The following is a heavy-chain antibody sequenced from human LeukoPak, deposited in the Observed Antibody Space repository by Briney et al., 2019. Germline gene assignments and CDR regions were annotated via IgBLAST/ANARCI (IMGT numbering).Heavy chain of an antibody. V-gene: IGHV3-21*01. CDR1: GFTFSSYS. Sequence: GGSLRLSCAASGFTFSSYSMNWVRQAPGKWLEWVSSISSSSSYIYYADSVKGRFTISRDNAKNSLYLQMNSLRAEDTAVYYCARVGGGSYSDAFDIWGQGTMVTVSS. CDR2: ISSSSSYI. D-gene: IGHD1-26*01. J-gene: IGHJ3*02. CDR3: ARVGGGSYSDAFDI.